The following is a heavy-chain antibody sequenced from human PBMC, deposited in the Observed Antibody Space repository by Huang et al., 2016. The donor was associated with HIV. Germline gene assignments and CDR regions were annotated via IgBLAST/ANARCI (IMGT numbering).Heavy chain of an antibody. CDR1: GYSFASYD. J-gene: IGHJ4*02. CDR2: MNPNSGNT. Sequence: QVQLVQSGAEVRKPGASVKVSCEASGYSFASYDINWLGQATGQGLEWMGGMNPNSGNTGYAQKFQGRVTMTRNTSIRTAYMELSSLRSEDTAKYFCVRGWYIAALPYFDYWGQGTLVTVSS. CDR3: VRGWYIAALPYFDY. D-gene: IGHD6-6*01. V-gene: IGHV1-8*01.